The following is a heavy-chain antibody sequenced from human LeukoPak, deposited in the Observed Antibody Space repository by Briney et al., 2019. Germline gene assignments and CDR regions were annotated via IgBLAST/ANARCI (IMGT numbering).Heavy chain of an antibody. J-gene: IGHJ5*02. V-gene: IGHV1-69*06. D-gene: IGHD3-3*01. Sequence: ASVKVSCKASGGTFSSYAVSWVRQAPGQGLEWMGGIIPIFGTANYAQKFQGRVTITADKSTSTAYMELSSLRSEDTAVYYCASGGKKYYVTNWFDPWGQGTLVTVSS. CDR1: GGTFSSYA. CDR2: IIPIFGTA. CDR3: ASGGKKYYVTNWFDP.